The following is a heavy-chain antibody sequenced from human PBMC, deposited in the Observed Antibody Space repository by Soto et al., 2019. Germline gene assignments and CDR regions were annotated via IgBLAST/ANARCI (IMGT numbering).Heavy chain of an antibody. V-gene: IGHV3-23*01. D-gene: IGHD2-15*01. J-gene: IGHJ6*02. CDR1: GFTFSNYA. CDR2: ISGSGGGT. CDR3: AKGSGGSCYSGMDV. Sequence: VGSLRLSCAASGFTFSNYAMSWVRQAPGKGLEWVSVISGSGGGTYYGDSVKGRFTISRDNSKNTLYLELNSLRAEDTAVYYCAKGSGGSCYSGMDVWGQGTTVTVSS.